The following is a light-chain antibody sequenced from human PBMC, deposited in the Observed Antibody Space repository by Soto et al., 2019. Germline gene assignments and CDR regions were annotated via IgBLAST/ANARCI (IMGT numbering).Light chain of an antibody. Sequence: DIQMTQSPSILSASVGDRVTITCRASQSIATWLAWYQQRPGKAPKLLIYKASSLEGGVTSRFSGSGSGAEFTLTINSLQSEDFAVYYCQPYNNWPLTFGGGTKVDI. CDR3: QPYNNWPLT. CDR1: QSIATW. CDR2: KAS. V-gene: IGKV1-5*03. J-gene: IGKJ4*01.